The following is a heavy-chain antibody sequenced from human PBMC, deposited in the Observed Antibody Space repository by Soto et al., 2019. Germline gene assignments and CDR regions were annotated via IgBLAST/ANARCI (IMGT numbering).Heavy chain of an antibody. CDR1: GGSMRSYY. CDR3: AREYAFSSDY. V-gene: IGHV4-59*01. D-gene: IGHD2-2*01. Sequence: SETLSLTCSVSGGSMRSYYWSWIRQPPGKGLEWIGYIHDSGITDYNPSLKSRATIDTFRNQISLNLHSVTAADTAVYYCAREYAFSSDYWGQGTVVT. J-gene: IGHJ4*02. CDR2: IHDSGIT.